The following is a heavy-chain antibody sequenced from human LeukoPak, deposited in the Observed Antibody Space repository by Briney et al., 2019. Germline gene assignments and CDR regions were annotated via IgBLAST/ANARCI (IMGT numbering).Heavy chain of an antibody. D-gene: IGHD3-10*01. J-gene: IGHJ4*02. Sequence: GGSVKLSCKASGYTFTSYCMHWVRQAPGQGREWMGIINPSGGSTSYAQKFQGRVTMTRDTSTSTVYMELSSLRSEDTAVYYCARDNQPSYYYGSGSQYYFDYWGQGTLVTVSS. CDR2: INPSGGST. CDR3: ARDNQPSYYYGSGSQYYFDY. V-gene: IGHV1-46*01. CDR1: GYTFTSYC.